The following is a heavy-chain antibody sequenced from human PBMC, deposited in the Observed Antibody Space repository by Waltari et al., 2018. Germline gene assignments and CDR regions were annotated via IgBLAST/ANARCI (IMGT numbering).Heavy chain of an antibody. CDR1: GGSFSSNDW. J-gene: IGHJ4*02. V-gene: IGHV4-4*02. CDR2: IHHSGST. D-gene: IGHD6-19*01. CDR3: ARGFDGWPFDY. Sequence: QVLLKESGSGLVKPSGTLSLACDVSGGSFSSNDWWSWVRQPPGKGLEWIGEIHHSGSTKYNPSLKSRVVMSVDTSKNQVSLTMGSVSAADTAVYYCARGFDGWPFDYWGQGILVIVSS.